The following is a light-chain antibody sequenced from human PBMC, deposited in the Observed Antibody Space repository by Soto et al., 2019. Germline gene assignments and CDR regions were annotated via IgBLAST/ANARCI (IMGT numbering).Light chain of an antibody. Sequence: EIVLTQSPGTLSLSPGERATLSCRASQSVSIHLAWYQQKPGQAPRLLIYGTSTRATGIPARFSGSGTGTEFTLTISSLQSEDFAVYYCQQYNNWPPWTFGQGNKVDIK. V-gene: IGKV3-15*01. CDR3: QQYNNWPPWT. J-gene: IGKJ1*01. CDR1: QSVSIH. CDR2: GTS.